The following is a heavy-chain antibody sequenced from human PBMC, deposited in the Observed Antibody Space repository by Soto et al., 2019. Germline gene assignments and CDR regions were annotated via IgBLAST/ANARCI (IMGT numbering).Heavy chain of an antibody. V-gene: IGHV4-59*01. Sequence: QEHLQESGPGLVKPSETLSLTCTVSGGSISTYYWSWIRQPPGKGLECIGYIYFSGSTDYNPSLKSPVTRSVDTSKNQFSLKLGSVTAADTAVYYCARVGILTGYYKGLDVWGPGTTVTVSS. J-gene: IGHJ6*02. CDR2: IYFSGST. CDR3: ARVGILTGYYKGLDV. D-gene: IGHD3-9*01. CDR1: GGSISTYY.